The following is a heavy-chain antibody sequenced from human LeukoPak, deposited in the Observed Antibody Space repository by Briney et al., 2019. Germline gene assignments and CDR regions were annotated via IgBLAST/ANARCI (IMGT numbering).Heavy chain of an antibody. CDR3: ARGGFYCGDDCYVDY. D-gene: IGHD2-21*02. V-gene: IGHV4-34*01. Sequence: SETLSLTCAAYGVSLSYYYWSWIRQPPEKGLEWIGEINRSGSTNYNPSLKSRVSISVDTSKNQFFLKLSSGTAADTAVYYCARGGFYCGDDCYVDYWGQGNLVTVSS. J-gene: IGHJ4*02. CDR2: INRSGST. CDR1: GVSLSYYY.